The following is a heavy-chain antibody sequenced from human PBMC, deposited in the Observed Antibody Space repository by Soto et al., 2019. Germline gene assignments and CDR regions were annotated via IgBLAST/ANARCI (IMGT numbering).Heavy chain of an antibody. CDR3: ARVLSAFDYFDY. J-gene: IGHJ4*02. CDR2: IKYDGSEK. D-gene: IGHD3-3*02. Sequence: EVQLVESGGGLVPPGGSLRLACVASGLTFSRNWMTWVRQAPGKGLEWVATIKYDGSEKSYVDSVKGRFTISRDNAKNSLSLQMNSLRAEDTAVYYCARVLSAFDYFDYWGQGTLVTVSS. V-gene: IGHV3-7*05. CDR1: GLTFSRNW.